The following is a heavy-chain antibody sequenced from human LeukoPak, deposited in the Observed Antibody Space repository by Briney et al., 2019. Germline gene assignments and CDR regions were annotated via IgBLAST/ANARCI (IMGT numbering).Heavy chain of an antibody. CDR3: ASDSYGFRDAFDI. V-gene: IGHV4-34*01. CDR1: GGSFSGYY. D-gene: IGHD5-18*01. J-gene: IGHJ3*02. Sequence: SETLSLTCAVYGGSFSGYYWSWIRQPPGKGLEWIGEINHSGSTNYNPSLKSRVTISVDTSKNQFSLKLSSVTAADTAVYYCASDSYGFRDAFDIWGQGTMVTVSS. CDR2: INHSGST.